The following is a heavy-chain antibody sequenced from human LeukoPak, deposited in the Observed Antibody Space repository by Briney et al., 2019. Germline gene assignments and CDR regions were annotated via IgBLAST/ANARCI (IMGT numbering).Heavy chain of an antibody. V-gene: IGHV4-39*01. Sequence: SETLSLTCTVSGGSISSSSYYWGWIRQPPGKGLEWIGSIYYSGSTYYNPSLKSRVTISVDTSKNQFSPKLSSVTAADTAVYYCARLPYYYGSGGFDPWGQGTLVTVSS. D-gene: IGHD3-10*01. J-gene: IGHJ5*02. CDR2: IYYSGST. CDR1: GGSISSSSYY. CDR3: ARLPYYYGSGGFDP.